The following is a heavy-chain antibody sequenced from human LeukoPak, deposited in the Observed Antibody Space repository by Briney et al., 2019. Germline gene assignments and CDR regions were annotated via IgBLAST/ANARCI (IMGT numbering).Heavy chain of an antibody. CDR2: IQYDGSNK. D-gene: IGHD3-22*01. V-gene: IGHV3-30*02. J-gene: IGHJ4*02. Sequence: GGSLRLSCAASGFTYRSYGMHWVRDAPGKGLEWVAYIQYDGSNKYYAVSVKGRFTISRDNSKNTVYVQMHSLSAEHTAVFYCAKDRDQCFYDSSGYCRDFDYWGQGTLVTVSS. CDR1: GFTYRSYG. CDR3: AKDRDQCFYDSSGYCRDFDY.